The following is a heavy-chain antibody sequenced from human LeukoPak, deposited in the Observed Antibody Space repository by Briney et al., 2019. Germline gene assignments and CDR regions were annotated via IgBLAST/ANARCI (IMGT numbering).Heavy chain of an antibody. CDR2: ISGSGGST. J-gene: IGHJ4*02. D-gene: IGHD6-13*01. CDR3: ATGVAAAEYYFDY. CDR1: GFTFSSYA. Sequence: GGSLRLSCAASGFTFSSYAMSWVRQAPGKGLEWVSAISGSGGSTYYADSVKGRFTISRDNSKNTLYQQMNSLRAEDTAVYYCATGVAAAEYYFDYWGQGTLVTVSS. V-gene: IGHV3-23*01.